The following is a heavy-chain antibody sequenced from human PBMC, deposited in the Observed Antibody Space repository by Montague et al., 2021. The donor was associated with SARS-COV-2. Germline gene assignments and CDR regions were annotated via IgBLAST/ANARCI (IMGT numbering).Heavy chain of an antibody. D-gene: IGHD3-3*01. CDR2: IYDSGGA. CDR1: GGSMRRYY. Sequence: SETLSLTCTISGGSMRRYYWTWIRQLPGKELEWIGSIYDSGGARYNPSLKSRVSTSVAASKNQFSLRVTSVTAADTAVYFCARRGTGNYETLDYWGQGILVTVSS. CDR3: ARRGTGNYETLDY. J-gene: IGHJ4*02. V-gene: IGHV4-59*01.